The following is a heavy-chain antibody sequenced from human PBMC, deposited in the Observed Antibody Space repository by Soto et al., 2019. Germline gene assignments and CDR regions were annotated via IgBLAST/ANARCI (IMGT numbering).Heavy chain of an antibody. CDR3: ARGYCSGDTCYHTDY. D-gene: IGHD2-15*01. CDR2: INGSGGST. J-gene: IGHJ4*02. V-gene: IGHV3-23*01. CDR1: GFTFSSYV. Sequence: GGSLRLSCAASGFTFSSYVMSGARQAPGKGLQWVSSINGSGGSTYYADSVKGRFTISRDNSKNTLYLQMNSLRAEDTAVYFCARGYCSGDTCYHTDYWGQGTLVNVSS.